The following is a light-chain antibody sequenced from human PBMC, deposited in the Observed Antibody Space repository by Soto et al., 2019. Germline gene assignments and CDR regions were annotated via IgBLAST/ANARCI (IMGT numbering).Light chain of an antibody. CDR1: QSVSSN. CDR3: QQYNNRPPIT. V-gene: IGKV3D-15*01. J-gene: IGKJ5*01. Sequence: EIVMTHAPATLSVSPGERATLSCRASQSVSSNLAWYQQKPGQAPTLXXYGASTRATGIPARFSGSGCATEFTLTISSLQSDDFLSYYGQQYNNRPPITFGQGTRLEIK. CDR2: GAS.